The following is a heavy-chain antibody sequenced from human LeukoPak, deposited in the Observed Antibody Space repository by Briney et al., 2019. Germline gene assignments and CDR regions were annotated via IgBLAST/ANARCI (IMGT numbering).Heavy chain of an antibody. Sequence: ASVKVSCTASGYTYTSYDINWVRQATGQGLEWMGWMNPNSGNTGYAQKFQGRVTMTRNTSISTAYMELSSLRSEDTAVYYCARGYGSGSGYYYDMDVWGQGTTVTVSS. V-gene: IGHV1-8*01. CDR2: MNPNSGNT. D-gene: IGHD3-10*01. J-gene: IGHJ6*02. CDR1: GYTYTSYD. CDR3: ARGYGSGSGYYYDMDV.